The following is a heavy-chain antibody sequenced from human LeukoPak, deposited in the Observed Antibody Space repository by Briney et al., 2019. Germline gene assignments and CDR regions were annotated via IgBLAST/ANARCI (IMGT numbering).Heavy chain of an antibody. Sequence: GGSLRLSCAASGFTFSSYAMSWVRQAPGKGLEWGSAISGSGGSTYYADSVKCRFTISRDNSKNTLYLQMNSLRAEDTAVYYCAKDRRDCSGGSCYVGEVYFDYWGQGTLVTVSS. D-gene: IGHD2-15*01. CDR3: AKDRRDCSGGSCYVGEVYFDY. CDR1: GFTFSSYA. J-gene: IGHJ4*02. CDR2: ISGSGGST. V-gene: IGHV3-23*01.